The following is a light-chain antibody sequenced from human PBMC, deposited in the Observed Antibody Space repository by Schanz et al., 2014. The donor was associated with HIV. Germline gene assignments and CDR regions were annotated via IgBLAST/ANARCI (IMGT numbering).Light chain of an antibody. CDR2: RNS. CDR1: RSNIGARYD. CDR3: QSYDSSLSGPV. J-gene: IGLJ2*01. V-gene: IGLV1-40*01. Sequence: QSVLTQPPSVSGAPGQRVNISCTGSRSNIGARYDVHWYQQLPGTAPKLLIYRNSNRPSGVPDRFSGSKSGTSASLAITGLQAEDEANYYCQSYDSSLSGPVFGGGTKLTVL.